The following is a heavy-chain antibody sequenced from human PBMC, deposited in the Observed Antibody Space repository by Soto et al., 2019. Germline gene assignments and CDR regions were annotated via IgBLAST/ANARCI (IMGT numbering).Heavy chain of an antibody. CDR1: GGTFSNDA. CDR2: IIPIFGTT. J-gene: IGHJ6*02. V-gene: IGHV1-69*13. CDR3: ARDQMGTIIGGMDV. D-gene: IGHD3-16*02. Sequence: SVKVSCKASGGTFSNDAISWVRQAPGHGLEWMGGIIPIFGTTHYAQSFQDRVILTADESTGIAYMELSSLTSKDTAVYYCARDQMGTIIGGMDVWGQGTTVTVSS.